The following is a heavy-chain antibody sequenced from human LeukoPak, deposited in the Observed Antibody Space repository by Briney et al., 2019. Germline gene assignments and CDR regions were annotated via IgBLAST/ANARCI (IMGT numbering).Heavy chain of an antibody. V-gene: IGHV3-13*01. CDR2: IGTAGDT. CDR3: ARGSYGGYYYGMDV. Sequence: GGSLRLSCAASGFTFSSYDMHWVRQATGKGLEWVSAIGTAGDTYYPGSVKGRFTISRENAKNSLYLQMNSLRARDTAVYYCARGSYGGYYYGMDVWGQGTTVTVS. J-gene: IGHJ6*02. CDR1: GFTFSSYD. D-gene: IGHD4-23*01.